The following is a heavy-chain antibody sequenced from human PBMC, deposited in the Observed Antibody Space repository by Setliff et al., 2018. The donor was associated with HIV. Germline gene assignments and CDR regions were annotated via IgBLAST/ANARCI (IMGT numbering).Heavy chain of an antibody. J-gene: IGHJ4*02. D-gene: IGHD2-15*01. CDR2: ISSSSSYI. CDR3: AKEDRILFY. CDR1: GFTFSSYS. Sequence: PGGSLRLSCAASGFTFSSYSMNWVRQAPGKGLEWVSSISSSSSYIYYADSVKGRFTISRDNAKNSLYLQMNGLRAEDTAVYYCAKEDRILFYWGQGTLVTVSS. V-gene: IGHV3-21*04.